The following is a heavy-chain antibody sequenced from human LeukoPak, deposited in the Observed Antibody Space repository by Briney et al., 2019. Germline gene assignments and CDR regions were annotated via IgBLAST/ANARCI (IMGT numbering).Heavy chain of an antibody. CDR1: GYTFTGYY. J-gene: IGHJ4*02. D-gene: IGHD2-8*01. CDR2: ITPNSGGT. V-gene: IGHV1-2*02. Sequence: ASVKVSCKASGYTFTGYYMHWVRQAPGQGLEWMGWITPNSGGTHYAQKFQGRVTMTRDTSISTAYMELSRLRSDDTAVYYCARDQIILGYCTNGVCYLGGYSYGPYDYWGQGTLVTVSS. CDR3: ARDQIILGYCTNGVCYLGGYSYGPYDY.